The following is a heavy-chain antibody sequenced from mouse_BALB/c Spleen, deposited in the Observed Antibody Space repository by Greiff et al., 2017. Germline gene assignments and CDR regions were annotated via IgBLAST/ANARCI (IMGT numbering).Heavy chain of an antibody. CDR2: IYPGDGDT. J-gene: IGHJ4*01. D-gene: IGHD2-3*01. Sequence: QVQLKQSGAELARPGASVKLSCKASGYTFTSYWMQWVKQRPGQGLEWIGAIYPGDGDTRYTQKFKGKATLTADKSSSTAYMQLSSLASEDSAVYYCARVGYYRGDYWGQGTSVTVSS. CDR3: ARVGYYRGDY. V-gene: IGHV1-87*01. CDR1: GYTFTSYW.